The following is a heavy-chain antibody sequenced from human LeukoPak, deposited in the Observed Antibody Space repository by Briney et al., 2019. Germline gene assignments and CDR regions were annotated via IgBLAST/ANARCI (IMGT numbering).Heavy chain of an antibody. CDR1: GFTFSVCA. D-gene: IGHD4-17*01. V-gene: IGHV3-30*04. CDR2: ISHDGKNK. J-gene: IGHJ4*02. Sequence: SGRSLRLSCAASGFTFSVCAMYWVRQAPGKGLEWVALISHDGKNKYYADSVKGRFTISRDDSRNTLYLQMNSLRAEDTAVYYCARDSVTTGYYFKYWGQGTLVTVSS. CDR3: ARDSVTTGYYFKY.